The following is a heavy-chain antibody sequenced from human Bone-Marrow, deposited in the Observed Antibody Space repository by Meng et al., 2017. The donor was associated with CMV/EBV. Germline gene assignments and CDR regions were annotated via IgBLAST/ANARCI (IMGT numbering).Heavy chain of an antibody. V-gene: IGHV3-73*01. CDR1: GFTFSGSA. J-gene: IGHJ4*02. CDR2: IRSKANSYAT. CDR3: TTHDIVVVHDY. D-gene: IGHD2-2*01. Sequence: GGSLRLSCAASGFTFSGSAMHWVRQASGKGLEWVGRIRSKANSYATAYAASVKGRFTISRDDSKNTAYLQMNSLKTEDTAVYYCTTHDIVVVHDYWGQGTLVTVSS.